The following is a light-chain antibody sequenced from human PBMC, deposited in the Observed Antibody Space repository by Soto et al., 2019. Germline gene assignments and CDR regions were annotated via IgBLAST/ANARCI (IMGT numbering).Light chain of an antibody. CDR2: DAS. CDR1: QSVSSY. V-gene: IGKV3-11*01. Sequence: EIVLTQSPATLSLSPGERATLSCRASQSVSSYLAWYQHKPGQTPRLLIYDASNRATDIPARFSGSGSGTDFTLTISRLEPEDFAVYYCQQRSYSPVTFGQGTRVEIK. CDR3: QQRSYSPVT. J-gene: IGKJ1*01.